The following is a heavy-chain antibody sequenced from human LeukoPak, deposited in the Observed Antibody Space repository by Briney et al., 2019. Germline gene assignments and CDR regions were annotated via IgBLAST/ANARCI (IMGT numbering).Heavy chain of an antibody. J-gene: IGHJ3*02. CDR3: ARDRGPKNIAVADRDAFDI. CDR2: ISYDGSNK. Sequence: GGSLRLSCAASGFAFSSYAMHWVRQAPGKGLEWVAVISYDGSNKYYADSVKGRFTISRDNSKNTLYLQMNSLRAEDTAVYYCARDRGPKNIAVADRDAFDIWGQGTMVTVSS. CDR1: GFAFSSYA. V-gene: IGHV3-30*04. D-gene: IGHD6-19*01.